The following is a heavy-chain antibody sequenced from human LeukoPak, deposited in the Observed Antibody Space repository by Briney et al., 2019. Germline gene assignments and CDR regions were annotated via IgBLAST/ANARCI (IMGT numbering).Heavy chain of an antibody. CDR3: ADYDSSGYSFDY. Sequence: PGGSLRLSCAASGFTFSSNGMHWVRQAPGKGLEWVAFIRYDGSNKYYADSVKGRFSISRDNSKNTLYLQMNSLRAEDTAVYYCADYDSSGYSFDYWGQGTLVTVSS. D-gene: IGHD3-22*01. CDR2: IRYDGSNK. J-gene: IGHJ4*02. CDR1: GFTFSSNG. V-gene: IGHV3-30*02.